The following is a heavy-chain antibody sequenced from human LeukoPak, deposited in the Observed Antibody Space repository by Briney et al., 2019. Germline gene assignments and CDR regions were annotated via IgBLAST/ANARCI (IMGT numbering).Heavy chain of an antibody. CDR1: GYTFTSYY. V-gene: IGHV1-46*01. D-gene: IGHD3-9*01. CDR3: ARASFPLRYFDWLGGYFDY. Sequence: ASVKVSCKASGYTFTSYYMHWVRQAPGQGLEWMGIINPSGGSTSYAQKFQGRVTMTRDTSTSTVYMELSSLRSEDTAVYYCARASFPLRYFDWLGGYFDYWGQGTLVTVSS. CDR2: INPSGGST. J-gene: IGHJ4*02.